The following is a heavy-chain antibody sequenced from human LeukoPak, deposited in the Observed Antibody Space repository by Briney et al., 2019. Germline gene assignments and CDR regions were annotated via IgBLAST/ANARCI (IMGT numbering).Heavy chain of an antibody. CDR1: GYSFTSYW. J-gene: IGHJ5*02. Sequence: GESLQISCKGSGYSFTSYWIGWVRQLPGKGLEWMGIIYPGGSDTRYSPSFQGQVTISADKSISTAYLQWSSLKASDTAMYYSARHSCSSTSCYYGGDWFDPWGQGTLVTVSS. V-gene: IGHV5-51*01. CDR2: IYPGGSDT. CDR3: ARHSCSSTSCYYGGDWFDP. D-gene: IGHD2-2*01.